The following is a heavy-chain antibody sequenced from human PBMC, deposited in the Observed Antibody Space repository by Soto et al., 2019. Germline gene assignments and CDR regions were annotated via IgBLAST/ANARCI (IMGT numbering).Heavy chain of an antibody. CDR3: ARDKSDYGTFDP. CDR1: GASLSSYS. CDR2: IYSSGRS. V-gene: IGHV4-59*01. Sequence: QVQLQESGPRLVKPSETLSLTCTVSGASLSSYSWCWLRQSPGQGLEWSGYIYSSGRSNYNPSLRRRVTMSVDPSKSQCALKLSSVTAADTARDFCARDKSDYGTFDPWGQGTLGTVSS. D-gene: IGHD4-17*01. J-gene: IGHJ5*02.